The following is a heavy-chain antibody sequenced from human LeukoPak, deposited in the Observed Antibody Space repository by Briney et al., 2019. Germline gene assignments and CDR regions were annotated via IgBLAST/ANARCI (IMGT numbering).Heavy chain of an antibody. D-gene: IGHD2-21*02. CDR2: INTNTGNP. V-gene: IGHV7-4-1*02. CDR1: GYTITSYA. Sequence: ASVKVSCKASGYTITSYAMNWVRQAPGQGLEWMGWINTNTGNPTYAQGFTGRFVFSLDTSVSTAYLQISSLKAEDTAVYYCARVDTCGGDCYMMLDWGQGTLVTVSS. CDR3: ARVDTCGGDCYMMLD. J-gene: IGHJ4*02.